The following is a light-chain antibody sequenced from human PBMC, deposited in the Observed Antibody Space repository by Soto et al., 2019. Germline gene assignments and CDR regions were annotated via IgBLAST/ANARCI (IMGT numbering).Light chain of an antibody. CDR2: GAS. CDR1: QSFSSSF. Sequence: EIVLTQSPGTLSLSPGERATLSCRASQSFSSSFLAWYQQKPGQAPRLLIYGASNRATGIPDRFSGSGSGTDFTLTISSLEPEDFAVYYCQQRSNRPPTFGQGTKVDIK. J-gene: IGKJ1*01. CDR3: QQRSNRPPT. V-gene: IGKV3D-20*02.